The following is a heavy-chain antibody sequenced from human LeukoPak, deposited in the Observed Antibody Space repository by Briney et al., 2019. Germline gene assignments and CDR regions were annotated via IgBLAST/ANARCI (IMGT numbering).Heavy chain of an antibody. CDR1: GVSISSSNSY. Sequence: SETLSLTCTVSGVSISSSNSYWGWIRQPPGKGLEWIGSIYYSGNTYYNASPKSQVSISIDMSKNQFSLKLTSVTAADTAVYYCARQTGSGLFILPGGQGTLVTVSS. CDR2: IYYSGNT. V-gene: IGHV4-39*01. J-gene: IGHJ4*02. D-gene: IGHD3-10*01. CDR3: ARQTGSGLFILP.